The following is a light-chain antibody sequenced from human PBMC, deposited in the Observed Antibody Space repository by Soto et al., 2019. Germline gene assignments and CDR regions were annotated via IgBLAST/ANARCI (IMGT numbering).Light chain of an antibody. J-gene: IGKJ1*01. CDR2: DTS. Sequence: EIVLTQSPATLSLSPGERATLSCRASQTVGSYLAWFRQTPGQAPRLLIYDTSFRATGIPARFSGSGSGTDFTLTISSLEAEDFAVYYCQQRSDWPPTFGQGTKVEIK. CDR1: QTVGSY. CDR3: QQRSDWPPT. V-gene: IGKV3-11*01.